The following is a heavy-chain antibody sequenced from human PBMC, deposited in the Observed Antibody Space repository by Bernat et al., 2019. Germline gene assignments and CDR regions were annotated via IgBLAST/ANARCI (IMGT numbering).Heavy chain of an antibody. CDR1: GFTFSSYA. Sequence: QVQLVESGGGVVQPGRSLRLSCAASGFTFSSYAMHWVRQAPGKGLEWVAVISYDGSNKYYADSVKGRFTISRDNSKNTLYLQMNSLRAEDTAVYYCARDSEGYYYDSSGDYYNDPFDYWGQGTLVTVSS. CDR3: ARDSEGYYYDSSGDYYNDPFDY. D-gene: IGHD3-22*01. J-gene: IGHJ4*02. CDR2: ISYDGSNK. V-gene: IGHV3-30-3*01.